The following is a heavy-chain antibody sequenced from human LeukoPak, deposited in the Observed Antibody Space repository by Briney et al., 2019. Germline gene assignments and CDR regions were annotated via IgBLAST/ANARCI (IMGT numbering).Heavy chain of an antibody. CDR2: IRYDGGNK. Sequence: GGSLRLSCAASGFTFSSYGMHWVRQAPGKGLEWVAFIRYDGGNKYYADSVKGRFIISRDNSKNTLYLQMNSLRAEDTAVYYCAKDRGDVLRFLEWLAIFDYWGQGTLVTVSS. V-gene: IGHV3-30*02. J-gene: IGHJ4*02. CDR3: AKDRGDVLRFLEWLAIFDY. CDR1: GFTFSSYG. D-gene: IGHD3-3*01.